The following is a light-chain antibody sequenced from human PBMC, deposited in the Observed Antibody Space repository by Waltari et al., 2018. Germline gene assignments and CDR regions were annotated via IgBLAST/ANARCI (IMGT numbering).Light chain of an antibody. Sequence: DIQMTQSPSSLSASVGDRVTITCRASQGISNWLAWYQQKPGKAPKLLIYRASNLETGVPARFSGSGSGTDFTLTISSLQPEDIATYYCQQHDNSPWTFGQGTKVEIK. V-gene: IGKV1-33*01. CDR2: RAS. CDR3: QQHDNSPWT. J-gene: IGKJ1*01. CDR1: QGISNW.